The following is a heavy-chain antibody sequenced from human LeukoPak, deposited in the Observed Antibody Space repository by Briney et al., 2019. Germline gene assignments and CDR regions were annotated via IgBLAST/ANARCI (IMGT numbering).Heavy chain of an antibody. CDR3: ARVNEVRYYYYYMDV. V-gene: IGHV4-39*07. Sequence: PSETLSLTCTVSGGSISSSSCYWGWLRQPPGKGLEWIGSIYYSGSTYYNPSLKSRVTISVDTSKNQFSLKLSSVTAADTAVYYCARVNEVRYYYYYMDVWGKGTTVTVSS. CDR2: IYYSGST. D-gene: IGHD1-1*01. J-gene: IGHJ6*03. CDR1: GGSISSSSCY.